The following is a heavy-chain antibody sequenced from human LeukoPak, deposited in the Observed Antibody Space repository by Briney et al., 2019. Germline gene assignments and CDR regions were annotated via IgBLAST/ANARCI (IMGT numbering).Heavy chain of an antibody. CDR3: VRDGQGYSYGYDY. CDR2: IYTSGST. V-gene: IGHV4-61*02. J-gene: IGHJ4*02. D-gene: IGHD5-18*01. CDR1: GGSISSSSYY. Sequence: SETLSLTCTVSGGSISSSSYYWSWIRQPAGKGLEWIGRIYTSGSTNYNPSLKSRVTMSVDTSKNQFSLKLNSVTAADTAVYYCVRDGQGYSYGYDYWGQGTLVTVSS.